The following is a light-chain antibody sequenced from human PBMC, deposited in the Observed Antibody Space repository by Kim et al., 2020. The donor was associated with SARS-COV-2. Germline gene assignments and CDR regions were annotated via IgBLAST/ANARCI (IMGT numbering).Light chain of an antibody. J-gene: IGKJ2*01. CDR2: GAS. Sequence: EIVMTQSPVTLSVSPGEGATLSCRASQTVGSNLAWYQQKPGQAPRLLIYGASTRATGIPARFSGSGTGTEFTLTISSLQSEDFAVYYCQQYNNWPYTFGQGTKLEI. V-gene: IGKV3-15*01. CDR1: QTVGSN. CDR3: QQYNNWPYT.